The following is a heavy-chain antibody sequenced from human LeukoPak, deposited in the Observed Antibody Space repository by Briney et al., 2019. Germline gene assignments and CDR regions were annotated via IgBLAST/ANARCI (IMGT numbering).Heavy chain of an antibody. CDR1: GFTFGDYA. Sequence: GGSLRLSCTASGFTFGDYAVSWVRQAPGKGLEWVGFIRSKTYGGTTEYAASVKGRFTISRDDSKSIAYLQMNSLETEDTAVYYCTREGSQGDFWSGYSAYYYYYMDVWGKGTTVTVSS. V-gene: IGHV3-49*04. D-gene: IGHD3-3*01. J-gene: IGHJ6*03. CDR2: IRSKTYGGTT. CDR3: TREGSQGDFWSGYSAYYYYYMDV.